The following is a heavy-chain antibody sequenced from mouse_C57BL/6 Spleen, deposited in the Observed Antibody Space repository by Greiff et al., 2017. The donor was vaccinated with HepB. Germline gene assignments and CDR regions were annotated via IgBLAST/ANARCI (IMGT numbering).Heavy chain of an antibody. D-gene: IGHD1-1*01. CDR1: GFTFSDYG. Sequence: EVKVVESGGGLVKPGGSLKLSCAASGFTFSDYGMHWVRQAPEKGLEWVAYISSGSSTIYYADTVKGRFTISRDNAKNTLFLQMTSLRSEDTAMYYCARTITTVVALYYAMDYWGQGTSVTVSS. V-gene: IGHV5-17*01. J-gene: IGHJ4*01. CDR2: ISSGSSTI. CDR3: ARTITTVVALYYAMDY.